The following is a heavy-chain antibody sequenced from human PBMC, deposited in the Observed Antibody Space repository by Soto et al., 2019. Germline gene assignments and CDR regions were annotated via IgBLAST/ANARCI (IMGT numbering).Heavy chain of an antibody. D-gene: IGHD3-10*01. J-gene: IGHJ6*02. CDR2: ILNDGSNR. CDR1: EFNFSNYG. CDR3: ARDDEYSGNGMDV. V-gene: IGHV3-33*01. Sequence: QVQLVESGGGVVQPGRSLRLSCAASEFNFSNYGMHWVRQAPGKGLEWVAVILNDGSNRYHADSVKDRFTISRDNSKNTLYLQMNSLRAEDTAVYYCARDDEYSGNGMDVWGQGITVTVS.